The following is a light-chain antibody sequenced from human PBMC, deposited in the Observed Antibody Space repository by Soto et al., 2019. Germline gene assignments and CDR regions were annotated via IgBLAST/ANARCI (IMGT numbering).Light chain of an antibody. CDR3: SSYTSSSPLV. V-gene: IGLV2-14*01. CDR1: SSDVGGSKY. CDR2: EVS. J-gene: IGLJ2*01. Sequence: QSALTQPASVSGSPGQSITISCTGTSSDVGGSKYVSWYQQHPGKAPELMIYEVSNRPSGVSNRFSGSKSGNTASLTISGLQSEDEAEYYCSSYTSSSPLVFGGGTKVTVL.